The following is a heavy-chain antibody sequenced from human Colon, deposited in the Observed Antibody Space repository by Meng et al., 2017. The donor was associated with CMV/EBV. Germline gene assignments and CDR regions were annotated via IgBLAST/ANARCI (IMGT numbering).Heavy chain of an antibody. CDR1: GYTFSDYY. J-gene: IGHJ4*02. CDR3: VRSSGWSLFDY. Sequence: QVQVMQSGAGLKEPGASVKVSCKTPGYTFSDYYMHWVRQAPGQGLEWMGWIRSDGSATNYAQKFRGRVTMTRDASVSTAYMELSGLTSDDTAVYFCVRSSGWSLFDYWGPGALVTVSS. D-gene: IGHD6-19*01. V-gene: IGHV1-2*02. CDR2: IRSDGSAT.